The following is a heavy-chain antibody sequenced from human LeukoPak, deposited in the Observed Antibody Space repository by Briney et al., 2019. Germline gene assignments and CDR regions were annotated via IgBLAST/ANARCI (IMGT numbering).Heavy chain of an antibody. V-gene: IGHV4-59*08. CDR3: ARSYSSNYYHFDH. Sequence: SEALSLTCSVSGGSLGSYYWSWIRQPPGKGLEWIGDIYYSGDTNYNPSLKSRVTIFVDTTNNQFSLRLSSVTAADTAFYYCARSYSSNYYHFDHWGQGTLVTVSS. J-gene: IGHJ4*02. CDR2: IYYSGDT. D-gene: IGHD6-13*01. CDR1: GGSLGSYY.